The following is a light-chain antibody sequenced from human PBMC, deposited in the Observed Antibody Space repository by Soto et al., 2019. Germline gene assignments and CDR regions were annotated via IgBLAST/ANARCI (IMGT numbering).Light chain of an antibody. CDR3: QQYNSYSRT. Sequence: DIQMTQSPSTLSASVGDRVTITCRASQSISSWLTWYQQKPGKAPKVLIYDASSLGSGVPSRFSGSGSGTKFTLTISSLQPDDFATYYCQQYNSYSRTFGQGTKVDIK. CDR2: DAS. J-gene: IGKJ1*01. CDR1: QSISSW. V-gene: IGKV1-5*01.